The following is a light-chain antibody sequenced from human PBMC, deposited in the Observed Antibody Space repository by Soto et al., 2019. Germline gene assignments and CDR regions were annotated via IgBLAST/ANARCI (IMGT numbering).Light chain of an antibody. V-gene: IGKV2-28*01. Sequence: DIVMTQSPLSLPVTPGEPASISCRSSQSLLHSNGYTFLDWYLQKPGQSPQLLIYLGFNRASGVPDRISGSGSGTDFTLKINRVEAEDVGVYYCMQALQTPTTFGPGTKVDIK. J-gene: IGKJ3*01. CDR3: MQALQTPTT. CDR2: LGF. CDR1: QSLLHSNGYTF.